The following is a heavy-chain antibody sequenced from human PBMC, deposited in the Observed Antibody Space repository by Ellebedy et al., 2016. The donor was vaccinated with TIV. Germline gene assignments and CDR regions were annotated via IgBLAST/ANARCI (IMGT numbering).Heavy chain of an antibody. CDR3: VKDRGDIIRDFDY. CDR1: GFTFSHYA. Sequence: PGGSLRLSCSASGFTFSHYAMHWVRQAPGKGLEYVSAMNNNGGNTYYADSVKGRFTISRDNSKNTLYLQMNSLRPEDTAMYYCVKDRGDIIRDFDYWGQGTLVTDSS. J-gene: IGHJ4*02. CDR2: MNNNGGNT. D-gene: IGHD2-21*02. V-gene: IGHV3-64D*06.